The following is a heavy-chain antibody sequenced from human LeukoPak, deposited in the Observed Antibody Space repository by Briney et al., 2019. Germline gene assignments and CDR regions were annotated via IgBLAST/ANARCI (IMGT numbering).Heavy chain of an antibody. J-gene: IGHJ4*02. V-gene: IGHV4-59*11. Sequence: SETLSLTCSVSGGSISSHYWSWIRQPPGKGLEWIGSIYYSGSTNYNPSLKSRVTISVGTSKNQFSLKLSSVTAADTAVYYCARGGQIAALYYFDYWGQGTLVTVSS. CDR3: ARGGQIAALYYFDY. CDR2: IYYSGST. D-gene: IGHD6-6*01. CDR1: GGSISSHY.